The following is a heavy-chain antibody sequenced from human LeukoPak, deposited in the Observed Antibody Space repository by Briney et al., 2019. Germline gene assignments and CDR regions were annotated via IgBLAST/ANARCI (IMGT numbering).Heavy chain of an antibody. CDR2: IYWNDNK. D-gene: IGHD6-25*01. J-gene: IGHJ4*02. Sequence: SGPTLVNPTQTLTLTCTFSGFSLSTSGVGVGWIRQPPGKALEWLALIYWNDNKRYSPSLKSRLTITKGTSKNQVVLTMTNMDPVDTATYYCAHSLRLIAAYYYDHWGQGILVTVSS. CDR1: GFSLSTSGVG. CDR3: AHSLRLIAAYYYDH. V-gene: IGHV2-5*01.